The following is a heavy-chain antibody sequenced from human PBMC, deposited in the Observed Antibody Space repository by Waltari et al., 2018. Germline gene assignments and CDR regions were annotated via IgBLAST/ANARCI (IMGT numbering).Heavy chain of an antibody. D-gene: IGHD3-3*01. V-gene: IGHV1-69*01. CDR1: GGTFSSYA. Sequence: QVQLVQSGAEVKKPGSSVKVSCKASGGTFSSYAISWVRQAPGQGLEWMGWFIPSFGTANYAQKFQGRVTITADESTSTAYMELSSLRSEDTAVYYCARNLPTYYDFWSGYTYDYWGQGTLVTVSS. CDR3: ARNLPTYYDFWSGYTYDY. CDR2: FIPSFGTA. J-gene: IGHJ4*02.